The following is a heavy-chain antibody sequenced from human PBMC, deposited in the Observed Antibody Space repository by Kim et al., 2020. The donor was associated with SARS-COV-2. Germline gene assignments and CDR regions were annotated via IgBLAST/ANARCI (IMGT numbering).Heavy chain of an antibody. D-gene: IGHD3-22*01. Sequence: VKGRFTIARDNSKNTLYLQMNSVRAEDTAVYYCARDYYDSSGYYYSYFQHWGQGTLVTVSS. J-gene: IGHJ1*01. V-gene: IGHV3-30*07. CDR3: ARDYYDSSGYYYSYFQH.